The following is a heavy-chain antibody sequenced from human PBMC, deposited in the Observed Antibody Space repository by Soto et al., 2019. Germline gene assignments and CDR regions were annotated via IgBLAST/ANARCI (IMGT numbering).Heavy chain of an antibody. CDR2: IKQDGSEK. CDR1: GFTFSSYW. D-gene: IGHD3-3*01. Sequence: GGSLRLSCAASGFTFSSYWMSWVRQAPGKGLEWVANIKQDGSEKYYVDSVKGRFTISRDNAKNSLYLQMNSLRAEDTAVYYCARDLPSFNYDVWSGYYDAFDIWGQGTMVTVSS. J-gene: IGHJ3*02. V-gene: IGHV3-7*03. CDR3: ARDLPSFNYDVWSGYYDAFDI.